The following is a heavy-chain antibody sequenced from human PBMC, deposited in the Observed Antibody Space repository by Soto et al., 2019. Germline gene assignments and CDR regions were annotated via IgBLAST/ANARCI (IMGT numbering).Heavy chain of an antibody. Sequence: TSETLSLTCAVSGGSISSGGYYWSWIRQHPGKGLEWIGYIYYSGSTYYNPSLKSRVTISVDTSKNQFSLKLSSVTAADTAVYYCAREVTMVRGVIKKAWFDPWGQGTLVTVSS. CDR3: AREVTMVRGVIKKAWFDP. J-gene: IGHJ5*02. D-gene: IGHD3-10*01. CDR1: GGSISSGGYY. V-gene: IGHV4-31*11. CDR2: IYYSGST.